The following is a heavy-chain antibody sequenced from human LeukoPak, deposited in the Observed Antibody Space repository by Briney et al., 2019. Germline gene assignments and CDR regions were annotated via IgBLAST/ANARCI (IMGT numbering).Heavy chain of an antibody. Sequence: GGSLRLSCAASGFTISTYGMNWVRQAPGKGLEWVSTISGSDDSTYYAGSVKGRFTISRDKSKNTLYLQMNSLRAEDTAVYYCARIEDSGYDDLDWFDPWGKGTLVTVSS. CDR1: GFTISTYG. V-gene: IGHV3-23*01. J-gene: IGHJ5*02. CDR3: ARIEDSGYDDLDWFDP. D-gene: IGHD5-12*01. CDR2: ISGSDDST.